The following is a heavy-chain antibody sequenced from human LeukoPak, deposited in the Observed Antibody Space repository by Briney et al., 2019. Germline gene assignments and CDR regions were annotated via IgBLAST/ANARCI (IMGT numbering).Heavy chain of an antibody. CDR2: ISSSSSYI. Sequence: GGSLRLSCAASGFTFSSYSMNWVRQAPGKGLEWVSSISSSSSYIYYADSVKGRFTISRDNAKNSLYLQLNSLRAEDKAVYYCAREGITMVRGVITPSFLGYGMDVWGQGTTVTVSS. J-gene: IGHJ6*02. CDR1: GFTFSSYS. D-gene: IGHD3-10*01. CDR3: AREGITMVRGVITPSFLGYGMDV. V-gene: IGHV3-21*01.